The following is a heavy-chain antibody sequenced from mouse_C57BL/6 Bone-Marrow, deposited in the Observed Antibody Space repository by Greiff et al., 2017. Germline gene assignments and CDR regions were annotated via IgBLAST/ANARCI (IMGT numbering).Heavy chain of an antibody. CDR2: IRSKSSNYAT. D-gene: IGHD1-1*01. CDR1: GFTFNTYA. J-gene: IGHJ4*01. Sequence: EVQLVESGGGLVQPKGSLKLSCAASGFTFNTYAMHWVRQAPGKGLEWVARIRSKSSNYATYYADSVKDRFTISRDDSQSMLYLQMNNLKTEDTAMYYCVRTVVVPNWGFYAMDYWGQGTSVTVSS. CDR3: VRTVVVPNWGFYAMDY. V-gene: IGHV10-3*01.